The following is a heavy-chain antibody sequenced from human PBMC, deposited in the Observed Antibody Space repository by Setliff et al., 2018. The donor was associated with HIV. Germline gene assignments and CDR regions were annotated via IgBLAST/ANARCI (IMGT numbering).Heavy chain of an antibody. CDR2: IKSKTDGGAT. D-gene: IGHD3-3*01. Sequence: GGSLRLSCAASGFTFSNAWMSWVRQAPGKGLEWVGRIKSKTDGGATDYAAPVKGRFTISRDDSKNTLYLQINSLKIEDTAVYYCVTDRTIFGLVTEYYFDYWGQGALVTVSS. CDR1: GFTFSNAW. J-gene: IGHJ4*02. CDR3: VTDRTIFGLVTEYYFDY. V-gene: IGHV3-15*01.